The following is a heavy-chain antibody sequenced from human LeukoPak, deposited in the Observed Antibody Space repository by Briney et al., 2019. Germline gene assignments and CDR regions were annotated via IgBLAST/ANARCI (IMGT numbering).Heavy chain of an antibody. J-gene: IGHJ5*02. V-gene: IGHV3-21*01. Sequence: PGGSLRLSCAASGFSFSDYSMNWVRQAPGKGLEWVSAITSSQSHVWYADSVKGRFTISRDNAKNSLYLQMNSLRAEDTAVYYCARGSQLELPYWFDPWGQGTLATVSS. CDR1: GFSFSDYS. CDR2: ITSSQSHV. CDR3: ARGSQLELPYWFDP. D-gene: IGHD1-7*01.